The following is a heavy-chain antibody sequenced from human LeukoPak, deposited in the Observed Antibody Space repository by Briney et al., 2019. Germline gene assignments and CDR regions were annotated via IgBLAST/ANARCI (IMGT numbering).Heavy chain of an antibody. CDR2: IYYRGST. CDR3: TGRLPLTYSSSWYRDY. CDR1: GGSISDYY. Sequence: SETLSLTCTVSGGSISDYYWSWIRQPPGKGLEFIGYIYYRGSTNYSPSLKSRVTISVDTSKNQFSLKLSSVTAADTAVYYCTGRLPLTYSSSWYRDYWGQGTLVTVSS. V-gene: IGHV4-59*01. J-gene: IGHJ4*02. D-gene: IGHD6-13*01.